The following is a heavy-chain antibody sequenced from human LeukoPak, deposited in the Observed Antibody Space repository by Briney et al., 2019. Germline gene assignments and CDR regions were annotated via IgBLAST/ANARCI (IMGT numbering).Heavy chain of an antibody. J-gene: IGHJ6*03. D-gene: IGHD1-26*01. V-gene: IGHV3-30*02. CDR3: ARDSVGATGPNQLVEYYYYYYMDV. Sequence: GGSLRLSCAASGFIFSNYGMHWVRQAPGKGLEWVAFIRYDGNNKYYADSVKGRFTISRDNPKNTLFLQMNSLTAEDTSLYYCARDSVGATGPNQLVEYYYYYYMDVWGKGTTVTVSS. CDR1: GFIFSNYG. CDR2: IRYDGNNK.